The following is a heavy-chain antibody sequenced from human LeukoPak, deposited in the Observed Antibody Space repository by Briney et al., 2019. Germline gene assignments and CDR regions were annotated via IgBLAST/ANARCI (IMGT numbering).Heavy chain of an antibody. CDR1: GFTFSSYA. V-gene: IGHV3-30*04. CDR3: ARTYYYDSTSLGIDAFDI. Sequence: GGSLRLSCAASGFTFSSYAMHWVRQAPGKGLQRVGVISYDGSNKYYAHSVKGRFTISRDNSKNTLYLQMNSLRDEDTAVYYCARTYYYDSTSLGIDAFDIWGRGTMVTVSS. D-gene: IGHD3-22*01. J-gene: IGHJ3*02. CDR2: ISYDGSNK.